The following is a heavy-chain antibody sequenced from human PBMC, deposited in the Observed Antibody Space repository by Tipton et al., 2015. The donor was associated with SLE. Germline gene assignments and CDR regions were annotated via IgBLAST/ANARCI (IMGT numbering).Heavy chain of an antibody. CDR2: LHYSGRA. CDR1: GDSITSGSYY. V-gene: IGHV4-39*07. D-gene: IGHD3-3*01. CDR3: ARGFYVADFSSGFFVNWFDP. Sequence: GLVKPSETLSLTCSVSGDSITSGSYYWVWIRQPPGKGLEWIGRLHYSGRAYYNPSLKSRVTISLDTSRTQFSLKLTSVTAADTAVYYCARGFYVADFSSGFFVNWFDPWGQGTLVTVSS. J-gene: IGHJ5*02.